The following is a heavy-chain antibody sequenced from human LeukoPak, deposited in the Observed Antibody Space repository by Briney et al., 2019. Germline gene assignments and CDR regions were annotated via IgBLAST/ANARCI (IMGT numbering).Heavy chain of an antibody. Sequence: PGGSLRLSCAASGFTFSSYSMNWVRQAPGKGLEWVSSISSSSSYIYYADSVKGRFTISRDYAKNSLYLQMNSLRAEDTAVYYCARDNYYDSSGLGYWGQGTLVTVSS. CDR1: GFTFSSYS. CDR2: ISSSSSYI. J-gene: IGHJ4*02. CDR3: ARDNYYDSSGLGY. V-gene: IGHV3-21*01. D-gene: IGHD3-22*01.